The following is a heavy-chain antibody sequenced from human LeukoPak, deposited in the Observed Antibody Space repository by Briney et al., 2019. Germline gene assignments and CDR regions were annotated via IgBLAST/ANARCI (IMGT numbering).Heavy chain of an antibody. J-gene: IGHJ4*02. CDR2: LSGNADST. CDR1: GFTFNNYA. V-gene: IGHV3-23*01. CDR3: AADGTD. Sequence: GGSLRLTCAAAGFTFNNYAMSWVRQAPGKGLEWVSTLSGNADSTYYADSVKGRFTISRDNLKNTLFLQMDSLRAEDTAVYYCAADGTDWGQGTLVTVSS.